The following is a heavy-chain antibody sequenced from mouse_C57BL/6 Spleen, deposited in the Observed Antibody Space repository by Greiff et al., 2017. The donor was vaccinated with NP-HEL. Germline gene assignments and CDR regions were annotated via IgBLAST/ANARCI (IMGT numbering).Heavy chain of an antibody. CDR1: GFSFNTYA. J-gene: IGHJ4*01. CDR3: GRQRDGYWGDAMDY. V-gene: IGHV10-1*01. D-gene: IGHD2-3*01. Sequence: DVMLVESGGGLVQPKGSLKLSCAASGFSFNTYAMNWVRQAPGKGLEWVARIRSKSNNYATYYADSVKDRFTISRDDSESMLYLQMNNLKTEDTAMYYCGRQRDGYWGDAMDYWGQGTSVTVSS. CDR2: IRSKSNNYAT.